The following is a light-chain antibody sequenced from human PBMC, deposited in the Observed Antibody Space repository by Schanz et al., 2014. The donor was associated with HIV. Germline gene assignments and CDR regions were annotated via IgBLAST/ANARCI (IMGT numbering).Light chain of an antibody. CDR2: AAS. CDR3: QSYAGS. J-gene: IGKJ3*01. V-gene: IGKV3D-15*01. CDR1: QSISNN. Sequence: EIVMTQSPATLYVSPGEGATLSCRASQSISNNLAWYQHKPGQAPRLLIFAASSRATGIPDRFIGSGSGTDFTLTINRLEPEDFAVYYCQSYAGSFGPGTKVD.